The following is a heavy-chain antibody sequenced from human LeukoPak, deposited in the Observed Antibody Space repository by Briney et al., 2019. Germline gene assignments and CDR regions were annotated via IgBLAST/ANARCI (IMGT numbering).Heavy chain of an antibody. CDR2: ISGSGGST. CDR3: ATLLYYYYGMDV. D-gene: IGHD2-15*01. J-gene: IGHJ6*02. V-gene: IGHV3-23*01. CDR1: GFTFSSYA. Sequence: GGSLRLSCAASGFTFSSYAMSWVRQAPGKGLEWVSAISGSGGSTYYADSVKGRFTISRDNSKNTLYLQMNSLRSEDTAVYYCATLLYYYYGMDVWGQGTTVTVSS.